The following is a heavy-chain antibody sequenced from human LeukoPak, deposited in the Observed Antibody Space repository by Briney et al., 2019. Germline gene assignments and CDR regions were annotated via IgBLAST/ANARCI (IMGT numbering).Heavy chain of an antibody. CDR2: MNPNSGNT. Sequence: ASVKVSCKASGYTFTSYDINWVRQATGQGLEWMGWMNPNSGNTGYAQKFQGRVTITRNTSISTAYMELSSLRSEDTAVYYCARESSRYCSGGSCYRVGAFDIWGQGTMVTVSS. D-gene: IGHD2-15*01. J-gene: IGHJ3*02. CDR1: GYTFTSYD. CDR3: ARESSRYCSGGSCYRVGAFDI. V-gene: IGHV1-8*03.